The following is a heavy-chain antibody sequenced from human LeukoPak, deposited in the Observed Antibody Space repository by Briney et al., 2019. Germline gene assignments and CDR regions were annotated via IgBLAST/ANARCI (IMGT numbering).Heavy chain of an antibody. D-gene: IGHD6-13*01. V-gene: IGHV1-2*04. CDR1: GYTFTGYY. CDR3: ARVYPLRIAAAGNNWFDP. CDR2: INPNSGGT. J-gene: IGHJ5*02. Sequence: ASVKVSCKASGYTFTGYYMHWVRQAPGQGLEWMGWINPNSGGTNYAQKFQGWVTMTRDTSISTAYMELSRLRSDDTAVYYCARVYPLRIAAAGNNWFDPWGQGTLVTVSS.